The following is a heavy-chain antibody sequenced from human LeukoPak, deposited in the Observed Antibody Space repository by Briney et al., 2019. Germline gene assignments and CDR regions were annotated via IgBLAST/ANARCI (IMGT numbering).Heavy chain of an antibody. CDR3: AKDRTPTYSKYYFDY. J-gene: IGHJ4*02. Sequence: HPGGSLRLSCAASGIIFSNYWMHWVRQAPGKGLEWVSVISGSGGSTNYADSVKGRFTISRDNSKNTLYLQMNSLRAEDTAVYYCAKDRTPTYSKYYFDYWGQGTLVTVSS. V-gene: IGHV3-23*01. CDR2: ISGSGGST. CDR1: GIIFSNYW. D-gene: IGHD6-13*01.